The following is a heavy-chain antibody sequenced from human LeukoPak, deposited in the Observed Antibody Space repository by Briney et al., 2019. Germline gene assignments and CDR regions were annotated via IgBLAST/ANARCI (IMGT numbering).Heavy chain of an antibody. CDR1: GGSISSGGYY. Sequence: SETLSLTCTVSGGSISSGGYYWSWIRQHPGKGLEWIGYIYYSGSTYYNPSLKSRVTISVDTSKNQFSLKLSSVTAADTAVYYCARRKTRTMSPFDPWGQGTLVTVSS. D-gene: IGHD3-10*02. CDR2: IYYSGST. CDR3: ARRKTRTMSPFDP. V-gene: IGHV4-31*03. J-gene: IGHJ5*02.